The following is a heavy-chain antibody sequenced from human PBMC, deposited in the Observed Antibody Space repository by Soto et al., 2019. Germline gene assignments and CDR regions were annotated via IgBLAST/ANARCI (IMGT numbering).Heavy chain of an antibody. V-gene: IGHV1-69*02. CDR1: GGTFSRYT. D-gene: IGHD2-15*01. CDR2: IIPILGIP. CDR3: ASHFTGALVRAATPPGGDNFGLDV. Sequence: QVQLVQSGAEVKKPGSSVKVSCQASGGTFSRYTFSWVRQAPGQGLEWVGRIIPILGIPNYAQKFQGRVTISADKSRGTASMELGSLTPDATAVYYCASHFTGALVRAATPPGGDNFGLDVWGQGPTVTVSS. J-gene: IGHJ6*02.